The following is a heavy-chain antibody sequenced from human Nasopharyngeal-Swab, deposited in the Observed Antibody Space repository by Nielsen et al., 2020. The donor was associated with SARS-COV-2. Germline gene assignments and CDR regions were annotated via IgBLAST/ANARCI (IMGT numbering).Heavy chain of an antibody. J-gene: IGHJ6*02. V-gene: IGHV3-43*01. CDR1: GFTFDDYT. CDR2: ISWDGGST. CDR3: ARDKLGGGLGYYYGMDV. Sequence: GESLKISCAASGFTFDDYTMHWVRQAPGKGLEWVSLISWDGGSTYYADSVKGRFTISRDNAKNSLYLQMNSLRAEDTAVYYCARDKLGGGLGYYYGMDVWGQGTTVTVSS. D-gene: IGHD1-26*01.